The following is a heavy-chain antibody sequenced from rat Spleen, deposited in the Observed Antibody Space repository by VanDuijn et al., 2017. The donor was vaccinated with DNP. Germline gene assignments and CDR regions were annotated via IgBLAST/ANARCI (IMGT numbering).Heavy chain of an antibody. CDR1: GFTFSDYN. CDR2: IFYAGTST. J-gene: IGHJ2*01. V-gene: IGHV5-7*01. CDR3: ARRLWGGHFDS. Sequence: EVQLVESGGGLVQPGRSLKLSCAASGFTFSDYNMAWIRQAPRKGLEWVATIFYAGTSTYYRDSVKGRFTISRDIAKSTLYLQMDSLRSEDTATYYCARRLWGGHFDSWGQGVMVTVSS. D-gene: IGHD4-6*01.